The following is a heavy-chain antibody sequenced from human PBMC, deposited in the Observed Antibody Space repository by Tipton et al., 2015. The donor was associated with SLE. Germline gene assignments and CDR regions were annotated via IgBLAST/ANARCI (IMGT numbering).Heavy chain of an antibody. Sequence: LRLSCTVSGGSISSYYWSWIRQPAGKGLEWIGRISTSGSTNYNPSLTSRVTMSVDTSKNQFSLKLSPVTAADTAVYYCARERSRGGDAFDIWGQGTMVTVSS. V-gene: IGHV4-4*07. CDR2: ISTSGST. CDR3: ARERSRGGDAFDI. J-gene: IGHJ3*02. D-gene: IGHD3-10*01. CDR1: GGSISSYY.